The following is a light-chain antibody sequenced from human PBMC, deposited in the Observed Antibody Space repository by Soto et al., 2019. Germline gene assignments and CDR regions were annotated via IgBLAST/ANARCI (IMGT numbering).Light chain of an antibody. CDR3: QHYGSSGT. Sequence: EIVLAQSPGTLSLSPGERATLSCRASQSVSNNYLAWYQQKPGQAPRLLIYGASNRATGIPGRFSGSGSGTSFPLTISRLEPDEFAVYYCQHYGSSGTFGQGTKVEIK. J-gene: IGKJ1*01. CDR2: GAS. V-gene: IGKV3-20*01. CDR1: QSVSNNY.